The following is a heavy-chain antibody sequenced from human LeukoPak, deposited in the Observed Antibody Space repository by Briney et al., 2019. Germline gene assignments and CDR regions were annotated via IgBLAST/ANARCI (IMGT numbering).Heavy chain of an antibody. CDR1: GGSISPYY. CDR3: ARHSYNYYGLDV. Sequence: SETLSLTCTVSGGSISPYYWSWIRQPPGKGLEWIGYIYYSGTTNYNPSLKSRVTMSVDTPNNHLSLRLTSVTAADTALYYCARHSYNYYGLDVWGQGTTITVSS. CDR2: IYYSGTT. J-gene: IGHJ6*02. V-gene: IGHV4-59*08.